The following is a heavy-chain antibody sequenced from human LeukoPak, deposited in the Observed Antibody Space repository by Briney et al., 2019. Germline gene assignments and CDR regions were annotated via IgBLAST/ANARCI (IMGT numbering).Heavy chain of an antibody. V-gene: IGHV1-2*02. D-gene: IGHD2-15*01. CDR3: AGSTGRFCSGYSCYGNDY. J-gene: IGHJ4*02. CDR2: INPNSGDT. Sequence: ASVKVSCKASGYTFTGHYMHWVRQAPGQGLEWMGWINPNSGDTNYVQTFQGRVTMTRDTSISTAYMELSRLRSDDTAVYYCAGSTGRFCSGYSCYGNDYWGQGTLVTVSS. CDR1: GYTFTGHY.